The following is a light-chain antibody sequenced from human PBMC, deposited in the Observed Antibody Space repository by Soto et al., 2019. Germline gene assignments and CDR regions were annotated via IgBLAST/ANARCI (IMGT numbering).Light chain of an antibody. CDR2: GAS. V-gene: IGKV3D-20*01. J-gene: IGKJ4*01. CDR1: QSVGRDY. Sequence: EIVLTQSPATLSLSPGERATLSCGASQSVGRDYLAWYQQKPGLAPRLLIHGASIRATASTDTFSGSGSGTDFTLIINRLEPEDFAVYFCEQDSSSPLSFGGGTEVEIK. CDR3: EQDSSSPLS.